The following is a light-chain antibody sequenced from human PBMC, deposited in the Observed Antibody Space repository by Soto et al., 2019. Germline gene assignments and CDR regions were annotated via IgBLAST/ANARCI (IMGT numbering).Light chain of an antibody. CDR2: AAS. CDR3: QQLNTYPP. Sequence: DIQLTQSPSFLSASVGDRVTITCRASQGISSYLAWYQQKPGKAPKLLIYAASTLQSGVPSRISGSGSGTEFTLTISSLQPEDFATYYCQQLNTYPPFGGGTKVEIK. J-gene: IGKJ4*01. CDR1: QGISSY. V-gene: IGKV1-9*01.